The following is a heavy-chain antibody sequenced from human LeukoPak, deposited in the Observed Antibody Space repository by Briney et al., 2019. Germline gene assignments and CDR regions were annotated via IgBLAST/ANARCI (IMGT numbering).Heavy chain of an antibody. CDR2: IRYDGSNK. D-gene: IGHD2-2*02. Sequence: GGSLRLSCAASGFTFSSYGMHWVRQAPGKGLEWVAFIRYDGSNKYYADSVKGRFTISRDNSKNTPYLQMNSLRAEDTAVYYCANVVVPAAISSEYFQHWGQGTLVTVSS. CDR3: ANVVVPAAISSEYFQH. CDR1: GFTFSSYG. J-gene: IGHJ1*01. V-gene: IGHV3-30*02.